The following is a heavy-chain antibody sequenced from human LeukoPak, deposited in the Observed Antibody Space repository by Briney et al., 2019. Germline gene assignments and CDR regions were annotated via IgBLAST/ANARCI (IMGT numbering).Heavy chain of an antibody. CDR2: FNGSGGST. V-gene: IGHV3-23*01. CDR3: AKDADDLLHLFDY. CDR1: GFTLSSYA. J-gene: IGHJ4*02. D-gene: IGHD3-3*01. Sequence: GGSLRLSCAASGFTLSSYAMSWVRQAPGTGLEWVSGFNGSGGSTYYAESVKGRFTISRDNAKNTLYPQMNSLRADDTAVYYCAKDADDLLHLFDYWGQGTLVTVSS.